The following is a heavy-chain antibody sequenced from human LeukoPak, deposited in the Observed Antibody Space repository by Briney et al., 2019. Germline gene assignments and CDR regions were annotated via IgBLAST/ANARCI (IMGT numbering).Heavy chain of an antibody. CDR3: AKDRMTTVTVGDFDN. CDR1: KFTFSHYG. CDR2: ISYDGSNK. Sequence: PGGSLRLSCTASKFTFSHYGMHWVRQAPGKGLEWVAVISYDGSNKYYADSVKGRFTISRDDSKNTLHLQMNSLRAEDTAVYYCAKDRMTTVTVGDFDNWGQGTLVTVSS. J-gene: IGHJ4*02. V-gene: IGHV3-30*18. D-gene: IGHD4-17*01.